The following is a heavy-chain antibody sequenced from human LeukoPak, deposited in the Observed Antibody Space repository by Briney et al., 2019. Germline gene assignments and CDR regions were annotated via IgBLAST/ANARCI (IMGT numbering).Heavy chain of an antibody. CDR2: IYYSGST. Sequence: SETLSLTCTVSGGSISSYYWSWLRQPPGKGLEWIGYIYYSGSTNYNPSLKSRVTISVDTSKNQFSLKLSSVTAADTAVYYSAKVSTVTAPHWYYYYGMDVWGQGTTVTVSS. J-gene: IGHJ6*02. CDR3: AKVSTVTAPHWYYYYGMDV. D-gene: IGHD4-17*01. V-gene: IGHV4-59*01. CDR1: GGSISSYY.